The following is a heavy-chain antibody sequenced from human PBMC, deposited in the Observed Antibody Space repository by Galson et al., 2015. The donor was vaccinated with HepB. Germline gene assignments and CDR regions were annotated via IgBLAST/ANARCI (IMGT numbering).Heavy chain of an antibody. D-gene: IGHD6-13*01. J-gene: IGHJ6*02. CDR2: IKQDGSEK. Sequence: PLRLSCAASGFTFSSYWMSWVRQAPGKGLEWVANIKQDGSEKYYVDSVKGRFTISRDNAKNSLYLQMNSLRAEDTAVYYCASTLVTDSSSWYTPSRYYYYYGMDVWGQGTTVTVSS. V-gene: IGHV3-7*03. CDR3: ASTLVTDSSSWYTPSRYYYYYGMDV. CDR1: GFTFSSYW.